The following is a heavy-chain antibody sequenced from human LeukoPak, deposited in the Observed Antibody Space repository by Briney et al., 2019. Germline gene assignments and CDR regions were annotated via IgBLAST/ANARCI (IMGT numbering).Heavy chain of an antibody. D-gene: IGHD3-3*01. CDR1: GYTFTDYH. J-gene: IGHJ4*02. Sequence: ASVKVSCKASGYTFTDYHLHWVRPAPGQGLEWMGWINPNSGGTNYAQKFQGRVTMTRDTSINTAYMELSRVRSDDTAVYYCVRDIRSRVVSFDYCGQETLVTVSS. CDR2: INPNSGGT. V-gene: IGHV1-2*02. CDR3: VRDIRSRVVSFDY.